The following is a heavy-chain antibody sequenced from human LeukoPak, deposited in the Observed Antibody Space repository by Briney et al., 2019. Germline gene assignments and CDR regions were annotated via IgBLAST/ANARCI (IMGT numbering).Heavy chain of an antibody. CDR1: GFTFSSYA. CDR2: ISGSGGST. J-gene: IGHJ4*02. D-gene: IGHD3-3*01. Sequence: PGGSLRLSCAASGFTFSSYAMSWVRQAPGKGLEWVSAISGSGGSTYYAGSVKGRFTISRDNSKNTLYLQMNSLRAEDMAVYYCAKSGLWSGYYYFDYWGQGTLVTVSS. V-gene: IGHV3-23*01. CDR3: AKSGLWSGYYYFDY.